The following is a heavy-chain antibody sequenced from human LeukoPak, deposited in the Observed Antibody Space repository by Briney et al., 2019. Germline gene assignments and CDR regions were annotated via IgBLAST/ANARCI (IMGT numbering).Heavy chain of an antibody. CDR2: ISGSGGST. D-gene: IGHD2-2*01. J-gene: IGHJ4*02. CDR3: AKRARYCSSTSCYLNY. Sequence: LSGGSLRLSCAASGFTFSSYAMSWVRQAPGKGLEWVSAISGSGGSTYYADSVKGRFTISRDNSKNTLYLQMNSLSAEDTAVYYCAKRARYCSSTSCYLNYWGQGTLVTVSS. CDR1: GFTFSSYA. V-gene: IGHV3-23*01.